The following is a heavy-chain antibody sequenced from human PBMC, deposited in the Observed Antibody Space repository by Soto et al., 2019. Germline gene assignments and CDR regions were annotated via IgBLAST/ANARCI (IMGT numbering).Heavy chain of an antibody. D-gene: IGHD3-10*01. CDR2: IIPIFGTA. J-gene: IGHJ6*02. V-gene: IGHV1-69*13. Sequence: SVKVSCKASGGTFSSYAISWVRQAPGQGLEWMGGIIPIFGTANYAQKFQVRVTITADESTSTAYMELSSLRSEDTAVYYCPSRGVTAGMVRGATNYYYYYGMDVWGQGTTVTVSS. CDR3: PSRGVTAGMVRGATNYYYYYGMDV. CDR1: GGTFSSYA.